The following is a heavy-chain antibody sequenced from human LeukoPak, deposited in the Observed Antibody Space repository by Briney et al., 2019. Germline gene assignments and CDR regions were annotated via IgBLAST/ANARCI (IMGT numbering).Heavy chain of an antibody. V-gene: IGHV3-21*04. Sequence: GGALRLSCAASGFTFSSYNMNWVRQAPGKGLEWVSSISSSISYIYYADSVKGRFTISRDNAKNSLYLQMNSLRAEDTALYYCARVQGSGTTPEGGMDVWGQGTTVTVSS. D-gene: IGHD2-2*01. CDR3: ARVQGSGTTPEGGMDV. J-gene: IGHJ6*02. CDR1: GFTFSSYN. CDR2: ISSSISYI.